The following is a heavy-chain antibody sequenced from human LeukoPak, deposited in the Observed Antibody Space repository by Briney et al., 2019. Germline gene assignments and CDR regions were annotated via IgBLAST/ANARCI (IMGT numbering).Heavy chain of an antibody. J-gene: IGHJ6*03. D-gene: IGHD2-2*01. Sequence: ASVKVSCKVSGYTFTDYYMHWVRQAPGKGHERMGIVDPEDGETIYAKKFHCRATITADTSTDTAYIELSSLRSEDTAVYYCATAEISKCSSTSCYESIFNYYYYYMDVWGKGTTVTVSS. V-gene: IGHV1-69-2*01. CDR1: GYTFTDYY. CDR2: VDPEDGET. CDR3: ATAEISKCSSTSCYESIFNYYYYYMDV.